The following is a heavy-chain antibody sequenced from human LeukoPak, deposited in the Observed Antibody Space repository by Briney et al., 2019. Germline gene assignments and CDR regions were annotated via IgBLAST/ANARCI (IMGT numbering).Heavy chain of an antibody. J-gene: IGHJ5*02. CDR3: ARFAYDSGSLS. Sequence: GGSLRLSCAASAFTFSRHWMHWVRQTPGEGLVWVSRISSDGTTTTYADSVKGRFTISRDNARNTLYLQMNSLRAEDTAVYYCARFAYDSGSLSWGQGALVTVSS. D-gene: IGHD3-10*01. V-gene: IGHV3-74*01. CDR2: ISSDGTTT. CDR1: AFTFSRHW.